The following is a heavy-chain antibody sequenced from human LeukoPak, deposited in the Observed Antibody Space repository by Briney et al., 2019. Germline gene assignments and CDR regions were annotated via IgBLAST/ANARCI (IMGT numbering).Heavy chain of an antibody. D-gene: IGHD3-16*01. Sequence: PGGSLRLSCEASGFTFSSYGMHWVRQAPGKGLEGVAIISYDGNGRYYVDSVRGRFTISRDNSKNTVDLQMDSLRAEDTAVYYCARDVNAAKNGLHYGADCWGQGSLVTVSS. J-gene: IGHJ4*02. CDR3: ARDVNAAKNGLHYGADC. CDR1: GFTFSSYG. CDR2: ISYDGNGR. V-gene: IGHV3-33*01.